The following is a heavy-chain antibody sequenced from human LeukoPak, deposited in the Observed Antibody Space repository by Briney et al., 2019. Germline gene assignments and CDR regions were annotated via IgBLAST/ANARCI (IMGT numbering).Heavy chain of an antibody. CDR3: ARDRERRGAKPKLEVCFDY. CDR1: GYTFTSYY. CDR2: INPSDGST. V-gene: IGHV1-46*01. Sequence: ASVKVSCKASGYTFTSYYMQWVRQAPGQGLEWMGIINPSDGSTNYAQKFQGRVTMTRDASTSTFYMDLSSLTSEDSAVYYCARDRERRGAKPKLEVCFDYWGQGTLVTVPS. J-gene: IGHJ4*02. D-gene: IGHD1-1*01.